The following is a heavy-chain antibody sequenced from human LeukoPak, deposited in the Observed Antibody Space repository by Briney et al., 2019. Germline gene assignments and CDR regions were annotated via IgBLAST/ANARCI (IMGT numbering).Heavy chain of an antibody. CDR1: GFTFSIYA. J-gene: IGHJ4*02. V-gene: IGHV3-23*01. D-gene: IGHD6-13*01. CDR3: APRLSSTWYYFDY. CDR2: ISGIAGTT. Sequence: GGSLRLSCAASGFTFSIYAMTWVRQAPGKGLEWVSGISGIAGTTYYADSVKGRFTISRDKSNNTLYLQMNSLRADDTAVYYCAPRLSSTWYYFDYWGQGTLVTVSS.